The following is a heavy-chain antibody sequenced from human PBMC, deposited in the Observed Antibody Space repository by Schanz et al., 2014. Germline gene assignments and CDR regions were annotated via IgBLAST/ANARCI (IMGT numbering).Heavy chain of an antibody. CDR2: MSYDGSNK. J-gene: IGHJ6*03. D-gene: IGHD2-8*01. V-gene: IGHV3-30-3*01. Sequence: QGQLVESGGGVVQPGRSLRLSCAASGFTFSSYAMHWVRQAPGKGLEWVAVMSYDGSNKYYADSVKGRFTISRDTPKNTLYVQMNSLRADDTAVYYCVRDRGFCANDICWLRYYMDVWGNGTTVTVSS. CDR1: GFTFSSYA. CDR3: VRDRGFCANDICWLRYYMDV.